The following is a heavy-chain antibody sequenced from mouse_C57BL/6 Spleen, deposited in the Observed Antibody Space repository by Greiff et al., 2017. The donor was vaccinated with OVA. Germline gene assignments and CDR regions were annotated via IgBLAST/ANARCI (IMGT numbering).Heavy chain of an antibody. V-gene: IGHV5-16*01. D-gene: IGHD1-1*01. Sequence: EVKVVESEGGLVQPGSSMKLSCTASGFTFSDYYMAWVRQVPEKGLEWVANINYDGSSTYYLDSLKSRFIISRDNAKNILYLQMSSLKSEDTATYYCAREYYGRSYWYFDVWGTGTTVTVSS. CDR3: AREYYGRSYWYFDV. J-gene: IGHJ1*03. CDR2: INYDGSST. CDR1: GFTFSDYY.